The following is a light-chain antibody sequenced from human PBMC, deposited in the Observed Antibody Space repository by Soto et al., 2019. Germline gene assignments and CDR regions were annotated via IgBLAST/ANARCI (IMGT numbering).Light chain of an antibody. CDR1: SSVVGSYNL. CDR2: EVT. V-gene: IGLV2-23*02. CDR3: CAYAGSSTFVI. J-gene: IGLJ2*01. Sequence: QSALTQPASVSGSPGQSITISCTGTSSVVGSYNLVSWYQQHPGKVPKLMIYEVTKRPSGVSNRFSGSKSGNTASLTISGLQAEDEADYYCCAYAGSSTFVIFGGGTKVTVL.